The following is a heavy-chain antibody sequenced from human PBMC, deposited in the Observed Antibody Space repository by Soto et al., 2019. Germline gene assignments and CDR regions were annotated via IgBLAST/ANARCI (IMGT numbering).Heavy chain of an antibody. J-gene: IGHJ4*02. CDR3: ARRYGGNFDY. Sequence: PSETLSLTCTVSGGSISSGGYYWSWIRQHPGKGLEWIGYIYYSGSTYYNPSLKSRVTISVDTSKDQFSLKLSSVTAADTAVYYCARRYGGNFDYWGQGTLVTVSS. D-gene: IGHD2-15*01. CDR1: GGSISSGGYY. CDR2: IYYSGST. V-gene: IGHV4-31*03.